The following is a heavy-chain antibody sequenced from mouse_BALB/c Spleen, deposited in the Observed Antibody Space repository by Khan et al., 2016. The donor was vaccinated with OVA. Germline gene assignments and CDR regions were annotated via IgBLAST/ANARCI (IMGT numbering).Heavy chain of an antibody. V-gene: IGHV2-9*02. J-gene: IGHJ2*01. CDR2: IWAGGST. CDR1: GFSLTSYC. Sequence: QVQLKESGPGLVAPSQSLSLTCTVSGFSLTSYCVHWVRQPPGKGLEWLGVIWAGGSTNYNSALMYRLSIITDNSTSHAFLKMDNPKTDDTAMYYCAKLEDIWGQGTTLTVSS. CDR3: AKLEDI.